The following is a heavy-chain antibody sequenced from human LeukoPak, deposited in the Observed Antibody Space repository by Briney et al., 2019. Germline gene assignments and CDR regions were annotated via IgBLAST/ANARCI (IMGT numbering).Heavy chain of an antibody. V-gene: IGHV3-74*01. CDR2: INSDGSIT. CDR1: GFTFSSYW. Sequence: GGSLRLSCAASGFTFSSYWMHWVRQAPGKGLMWVSRINSDGSITNYADSVKGRFTISRDNAKNTLYLQMNSLRAEDTAVYYCARVRATFSPHFDNCGQGTLVTVSS. D-gene: IGHD5-12*01. J-gene: IGHJ4*02. CDR3: ARVRATFSPHFDN.